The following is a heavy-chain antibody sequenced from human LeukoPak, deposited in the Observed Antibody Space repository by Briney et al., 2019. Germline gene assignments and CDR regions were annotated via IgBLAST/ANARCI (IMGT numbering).Heavy chain of an antibody. CDR2: VYDSGTT. CDR3: ARHEWGGNIDWFDP. D-gene: IGHD4-23*01. CDR1: GGSIRSASYY. J-gene: IGHJ5*02. V-gene: IGHV4-39*01. Sequence: TSETLSLTCTVSGGSIRSASYYWGWIRQPPGKGLEWIGSVYDSGTTYYNPSLKSRVTISVDTSKNQFSLKLSSVTAADTAVYYCARHEWGGNIDWFDPWGQGTLVTVSS.